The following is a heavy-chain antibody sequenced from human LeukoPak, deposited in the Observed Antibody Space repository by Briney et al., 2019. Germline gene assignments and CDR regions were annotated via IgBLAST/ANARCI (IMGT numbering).Heavy chain of an antibody. J-gene: IGHJ4*02. D-gene: IGHD6-19*01. CDR2: ISAYNGNT. Sequence: ASVKVSCKASGYTFTSYGISWVRQAPGQGLEWMGWISAYNGNTNYAQKLQGRVTMTTDTSTSTAYMELRSRRADDTAVYYCARDGQSIAVAGTFDYWGRGTLVTVSS. CDR1: GYTFTSYG. V-gene: IGHV1-18*01. CDR3: ARDGQSIAVAGTFDY.